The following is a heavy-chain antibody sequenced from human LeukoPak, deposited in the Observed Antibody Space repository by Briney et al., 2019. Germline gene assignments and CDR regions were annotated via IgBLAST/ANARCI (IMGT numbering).Heavy chain of an antibody. Sequence: GGSLMLSCAASGFPFSSYAMSWVRPAPGKGVGWGSAISGSGGSTYYADSVKGRFTISRDNSKNTLYLQMNSLRAEDTAVYYCAKYLYGSGPGAIWGQGTMVTVSS. CDR3: AKYLYGSGPGAI. CDR2: ISGSGGST. V-gene: IGHV3-23*01. CDR1: GFPFSSYA. D-gene: IGHD3-10*01. J-gene: IGHJ3*02.